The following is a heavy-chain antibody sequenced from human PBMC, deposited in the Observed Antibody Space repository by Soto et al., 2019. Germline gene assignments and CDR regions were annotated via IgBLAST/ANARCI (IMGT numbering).Heavy chain of an antibody. CDR2: IIPIFGTA. J-gene: IGHJ4*02. Sequence: QVQLVQSGAEVKKTGSSVKVSCKASGGTFSSYAISWVRQAPGQGVEWMGGIIPIFGTANYAEKFQGRVTITADESTSTAYMELSSLRSEDTAVYYCARGVEGRIAAAVWGQGTLVTVSS. D-gene: IGHD6-13*01. V-gene: IGHV1-69*01. CDR1: GGTFSSYA. CDR3: ARGVEGRIAAAV.